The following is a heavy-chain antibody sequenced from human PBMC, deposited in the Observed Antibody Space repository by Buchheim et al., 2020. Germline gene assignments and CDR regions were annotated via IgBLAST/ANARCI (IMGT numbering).Heavy chain of an antibody. D-gene: IGHD1-7*01. J-gene: IGHJ4*02. CDR2: ISYDGRNK. Sequence: QVQLVESGGGVVQPGRSLRLSCAASGFTFSSYGMHWVRQAPGKGLEWVAVISYDGRNKYYADSVKGRFTISRDNSKNTLYLQMNSLRAEDTAVYYCAKAGITGTIDYWGQGTL. CDR1: GFTFSSYG. V-gene: IGHV3-30*18. CDR3: AKAGITGTIDY.